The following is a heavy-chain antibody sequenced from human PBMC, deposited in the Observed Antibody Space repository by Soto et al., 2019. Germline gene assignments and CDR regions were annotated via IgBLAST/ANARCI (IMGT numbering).Heavy chain of an antibody. V-gene: IGHV3-9*01. J-gene: IGHJ4*02. CDR1: GFTFGDYA. Sequence: EVQLVESGGGLVQPGRSLRLSCAASGFTFGDYAMHWVRQAPGMGLEWVSGINWNSGNIGYADSVKGRFTISRDNTETSLYLHLNSLRADNTALYYCARDSWVGILVDAFEGRGYFDYWGEGTVLTVTS. D-gene: IGHD2-8*01. CDR2: INWNSGNI. CDR3: ARDSWVGILVDAFEGRGYFDY.